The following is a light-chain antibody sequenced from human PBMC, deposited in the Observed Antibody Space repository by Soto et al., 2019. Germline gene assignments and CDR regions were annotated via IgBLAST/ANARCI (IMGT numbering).Light chain of an antibody. J-gene: IGKJ4*01. Sequence: DIRMTQSPSSLSASVGDRITITCQASQDINNFLKWYQQKPGKAPRLLIYDTSNVEGGVPSRFSGTGSGTDFTFTISSLQPEDIATYYCQQYENLPPTFGGGTKVEIK. V-gene: IGKV1-33*01. CDR3: QQYENLPPT. CDR2: DTS. CDR1: QDINNF.